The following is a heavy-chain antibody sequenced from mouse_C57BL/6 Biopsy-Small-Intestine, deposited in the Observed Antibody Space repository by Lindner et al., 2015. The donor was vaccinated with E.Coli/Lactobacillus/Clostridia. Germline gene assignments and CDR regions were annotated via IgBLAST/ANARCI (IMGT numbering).Heavy chain of an antibody. CDR1: GYSFTGNN. CDR2: INPYSGST. CDR3: ARWVYFDY. V-gene: IGHV1-39*01. Sequence: VQLQESGAELVKPGASVKISCKASGYSFTGNNINWVKQSHGKSLEWIGNINPYSGSTNYNQKFKGKATLTVDKSSSTAYMQLNSLTSEDSAVYFCARWVYFDYWGQGTTLTVSS. J-gene: IGHJ2*01.